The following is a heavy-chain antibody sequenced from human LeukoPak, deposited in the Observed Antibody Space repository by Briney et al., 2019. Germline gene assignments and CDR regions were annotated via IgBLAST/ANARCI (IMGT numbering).Heavy chain of an antibody. D-gene: IGHD6-6*01. Sequence: PGGSLRLSCAASGFTLSNYFMSWVRPASGKGLEWVSAISGSGGSTHYADSVKGRFTISRDNSKNTLYLQMNSLRPEDTAVYYCAKGAPYSSSLSNWFDPWGQGTLVTVSS. CDR2: ISGSGGST. CDR3: AKGAPYSSSLSNWFDP. CDR1: GFTLSNYF. V-gene: IGHV3-23*01. J-gene: IGHJ5*02.